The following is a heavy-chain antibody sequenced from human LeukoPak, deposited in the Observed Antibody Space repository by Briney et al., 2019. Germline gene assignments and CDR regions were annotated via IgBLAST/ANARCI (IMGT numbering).Heavy chain of an antibody. V-gene: IGHV3-48*04. CDR1: GFSFSTYS. CDR2: ISSSSSTI. J-gene: IGHJ6*03. CDR3: ARKTSSYDFWSGYSYYMDV. Sequence: GSLRLSCAASGFSFSTYSMNWVRQAPGKGLEWVSYISSSSSTIDYADSVRGRFTISRDNAKNSLFLQMNSLRAEDTAVYYCARKTSSYDFWSGYSYYMDVWGKGTTVTVS. D-gene: IGHD3-3*01.